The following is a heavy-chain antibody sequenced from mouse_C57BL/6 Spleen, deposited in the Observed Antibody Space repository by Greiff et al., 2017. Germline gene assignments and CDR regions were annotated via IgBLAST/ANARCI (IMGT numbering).Heavy chain of an antibody. CDR1: GYSITSGYD. V-gene: IGHV3-1*01. J-gene: IGHJ4*01. CDR2: ISYSGST. Sequence: EVHLVESGPGMVKPSQSLSLTCTVTGYSITSGYDWHWIRHFPGNKLEWMGYISYSGSTNYNPSLKSRISITHDTSKNHFFLKLNSVTTEDTATYYCARSSWDRGEAMDDWGQGTSVTVSS. D-gene: IGHD4-1*01. CDR3: ARSSWDRGEAMDD.